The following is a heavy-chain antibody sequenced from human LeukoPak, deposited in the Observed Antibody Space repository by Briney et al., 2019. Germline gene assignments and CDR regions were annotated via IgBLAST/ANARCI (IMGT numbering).Heavy chain of an antibody. CDR1: GGSFSDYY. CDR2: INHSGST. D-gene: IGHD3-3*01. Sequence: TSETLSLTCAVYGGSFSDYYWSWIRQPPGKGLEWIGEINHSGSTNYNPSLKSRVTISVDTSKNQFSLKLSSVTAADTAVYYCARHQSWSGYYPRPLDYWGQGTLVTVSS. J-gene: IGHJ4*02. CDR3: ARHQSWSGYYPRPLDY. V-gene: IGHV4-34*01.